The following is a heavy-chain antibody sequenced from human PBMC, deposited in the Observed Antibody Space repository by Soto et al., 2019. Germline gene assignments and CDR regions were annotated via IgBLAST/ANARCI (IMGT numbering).Heavy chain of an antibody. D-gene: IGHD3-3*01. CDR2: IIPIFGTA. J-gene: IGHJ6*02. CDR1: GGTFSSYA. Sequence: QVQLVQSGAEVKKPGSSVKVSCKASGGTFSSYAISWVRQAPGQGLEWMGGIIPIFGTANYAQKFQGRVTITADESTSNAYMELSSLRSEDTAVYYCARNDFWSGYFAYYYYYGMDVWGQGTTVTVSS. V-gene: IGHV1-69*01. CDR3: ARNDFWSGYFAYYYYYGMDV.